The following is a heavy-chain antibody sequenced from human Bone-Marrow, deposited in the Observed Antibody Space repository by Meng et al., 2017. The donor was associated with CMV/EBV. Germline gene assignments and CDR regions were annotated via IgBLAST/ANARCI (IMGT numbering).Heavy chain of an antibody. Sequence: GESLKISCAASGFTFSSYWMSWVRQAPGKGLEWVANIKQDGSEKYYVDSVKGRFTISRDSAKNSLHLHMNSLRAEDTAVYYCARGGPTDIPIWKGWFDPWGQGTLVTVSS. J-gene: IGHJ5*02. V-gene: IGHV3-7*03. CDR1: GFTFSSYW. CDR3: ARGGPTDIPIWKGWFDP. D-gene: IGHD5-18*01. CDR2: IKQDGSEK.